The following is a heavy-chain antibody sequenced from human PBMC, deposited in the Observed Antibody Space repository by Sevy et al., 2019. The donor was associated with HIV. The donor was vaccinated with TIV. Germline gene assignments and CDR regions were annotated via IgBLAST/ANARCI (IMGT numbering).Heavy chain of an antibody. V-gene: IGHV3-74*01. J-gene: IGHJ6*02. CDR2: IKHDGSST. D-gene: IGHD3-3*01. CDR1: GFTFNRYL. CDR3: AREGVDFWSGPVDFYYGMDV. Sequence: GGSLRLSCAASGFTFNRYLMHWVRQVPGKGLVWVSQIKHDGSSTTYADSVRGRFTIPRDNAKNTLYLEMKNLRAEDTAVYYCAREGVDFWSGPVDFYYGMDVWGPGATVTVSS.